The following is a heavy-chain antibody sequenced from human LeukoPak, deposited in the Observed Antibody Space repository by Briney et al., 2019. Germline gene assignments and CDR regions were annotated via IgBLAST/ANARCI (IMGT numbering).Heavy chain of an antibody. CDR1: GLTVSSNN. Sequence: GGSLRLSCAASGLTVSSNNMIWVRQAPGKGLEWVSVIYRGGSTYYAGSVKGRLTISRDSPKNTLDLLGNSLRAEDTAVYYCAAMGPIFWTAYWGQGTLVTVSS. J-gene: IGHJ4*02. CDR2: IYRGGST. V-gene: IGHV3-53*01. D-gene: IGHD3-9*01. CDR3: AAMGPIFWTAY.